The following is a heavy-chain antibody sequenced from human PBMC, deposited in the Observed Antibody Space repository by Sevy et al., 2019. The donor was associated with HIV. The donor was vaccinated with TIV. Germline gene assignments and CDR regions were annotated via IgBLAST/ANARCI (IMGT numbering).Heavy chain of an antibody. V-gene: IGHV3-7*01. J-gene: IGHJ4*02. CDR2: IKQDGSEK. Sequence: GGSLRLSCAASGFTFSSYWMSWVRQAPGKGLEWVANIKQDGSEKYYVDSVKGRFTISRDNAKNSLYLQMNSLRAEDTAVYYCASYDFGSGYSNFDYWGQGTLVTVSS. CDR1: GFTFSSYW. D-gene: IGHD3-3*01. CDR3: ASYDFGSGYSNFDY.